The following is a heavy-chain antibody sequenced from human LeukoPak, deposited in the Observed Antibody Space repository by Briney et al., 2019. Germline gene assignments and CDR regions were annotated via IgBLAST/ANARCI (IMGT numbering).Heavy chain of an antibody. J-gene: IGHJ4*02. Sequence: PSETLSLTCTVSGDSISSSSYYWGWIHQPPGKGLEWIGSFYYSGSTFYNPSLESRVTISVDTSKNQFSLKLSSVTAADTAVYYCARTYYYDSSGPCYWGQGILVTVSS. V-gene: IGHV4-39*07. CDR1: GDSISSSSYY. D-gene: IGHD3-22*01. CDR3: ARTYYYDSSGPCY. CDR2: FYYSGST.